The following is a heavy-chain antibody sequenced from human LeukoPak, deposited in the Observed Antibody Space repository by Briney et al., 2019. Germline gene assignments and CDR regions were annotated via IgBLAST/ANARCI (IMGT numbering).Heavy chain of an antibody. D-gene: IGHD3-10*01. J-gene: IGHJ5*02. V-gene: IGHV4-59*01. CDR2: IYYSGST. CDR3: ARDMRDMVRGVIYNWFDP. Sequence: SETLSLTCTVSGGSISSYYRSWIRQPPGKGLEWIGYIYYSGSTNYNPSLKSRVTISVDTSKNQFSLKLSSVTAADTAVYYCARDMRDMVRGVIYNWFDPWGQGTLVTASS. CDR1: GGSISSYY.